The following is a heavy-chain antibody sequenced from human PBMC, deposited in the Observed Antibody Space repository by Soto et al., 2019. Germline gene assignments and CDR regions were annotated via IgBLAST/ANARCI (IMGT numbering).Heavy chain of an antibody. CDR3: ARGIWGYYGMDV. V-gene: IGHV1-69*06. J-gene: IGHJ6*02. Sequence: GASVKVSCKASGGTFSSYAISWVRQAPGQGLEWMGGIIPIFGTANYAQKFQGRVTITADKSTSTAYMELSSLRSEDTAVYYCARGIWGYYGMDVWGQGTTVTVSS. CDR2: IIPIFGTA. D-gene: IGHD3-16*01. CDR1: GGTFSSYA.